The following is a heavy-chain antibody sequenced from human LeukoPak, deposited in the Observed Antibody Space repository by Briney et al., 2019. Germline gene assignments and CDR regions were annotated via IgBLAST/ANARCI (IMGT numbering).Heavy chain of an antibody. Sequence: PSETLSLTCAVYGGSFSGYYWSWVRQAPGKGLEWVSAISGSGGSTYYADSVKGRFTISRDNAKNSLYLQMNSLRADDTAVYYCARSSVDGSAYYYYYMDVWGKGTTVTVSS. CDR1: GGSFSGYY. CDR3: ARSSVDGSAYYYYYMDV. J-gene: IGHJ6*03. D-gene: IGHD3-10*01. CDR2: ISGSGGST. V-gene: IGHV3-23*01.